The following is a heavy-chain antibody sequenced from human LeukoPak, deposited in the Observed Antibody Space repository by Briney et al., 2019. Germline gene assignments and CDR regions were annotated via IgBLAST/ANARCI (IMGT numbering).Heavy chain of an antibody. V-gene: IGHV1-46*01. CDR1: GYTFTSYY. CDR2: INPSGGST. Sequence: ASVKVSCKASGYTFTSYYMHWVRQAPGQGLEWMGIINPSGGSTSYAQKFQGRVTITADESTSTAYMELSSLRSEDTAVYYCASSSTSSSFDPWGQGTLVTVSS. CDR3: ASSSTSSSFDP. J-gene: IGHJ5*02. D-gene: IGHD2-2*01.